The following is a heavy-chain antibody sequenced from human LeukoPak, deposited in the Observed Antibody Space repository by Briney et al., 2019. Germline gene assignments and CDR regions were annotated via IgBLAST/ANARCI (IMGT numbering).Heavy chain of an antibody. J-gene: IGHJ3*02. CDR3: ARDPPSWRELGREAFDI. D-gene: IGHD1-26*01. CDR1: GGTFSSYA. V-gene: IGHV1-69*13. CDR2: IVPIFGTA. Sequence: SVKVSCKASGGTFSSYAISWVRQAPGQGLEWMGGIVPIFGTANYAQKFQGRVTITEDESTSTAYMELSSLRSEDTAVYYCARDPPSWRELGREAFDIWGQGTMVTVSS.